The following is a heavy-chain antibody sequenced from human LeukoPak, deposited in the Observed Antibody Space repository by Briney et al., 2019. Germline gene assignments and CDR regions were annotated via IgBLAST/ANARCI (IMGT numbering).Heavy chain of an antibody. V-gene: IGHV4-59*08. CDR3: ARRYTASPGERFDY. CDR1: GGSFSNFFY. Sequence: SETLSLTCTVSGGSFSNFFYWTWIRQPPGRGLEWSGYIYYSGNTNYNPSLNSRVTISLDTSKNQFSLMLGSLTAADTAVYYCARRYTASPGERFDYWGPGILVTVSS. CDR2: IYYSGNT. J-gene: IGHJ4*02. D-gene: IGHD2-2*02.